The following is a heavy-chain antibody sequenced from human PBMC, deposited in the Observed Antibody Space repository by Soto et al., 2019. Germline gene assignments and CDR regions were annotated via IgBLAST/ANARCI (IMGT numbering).Heavy chain of an antibody. CDR2: IIPIFGTA. J-gene: IGHJ4*02. CDR1: GGTFSSYA. D-gene: IGHD3-22*01. V-gene: IGHV1-69*01. Sequence: QVQLVQSGAEVKKPGSSVKVSCKASGGTFSSYAISWVRQAPGQGLEWMGGIIPIFGTANYAQKFQGRVTITADESTITAYMELSSVRSEDTAVYYCAIWGYYDSSPRPPKPDYWGQGTLVTVSS. CDR3: AIWGYYDSSPRPPKPDY.